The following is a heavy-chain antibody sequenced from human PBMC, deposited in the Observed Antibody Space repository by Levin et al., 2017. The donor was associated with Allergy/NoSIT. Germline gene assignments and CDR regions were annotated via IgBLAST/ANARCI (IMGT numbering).Heavy chain of an antibody. CDR3: SRGLRSGS. CDR1: GGSFSGYY. Sequence: SETLSLTCAVYGGSFSGYYWSWIRQPPGKGLEWIGEINPSGSTNYNPSPKSRLTITVDTSKNHFSLNQSSATATDTDVYYCSRGLRSGSWGQGTLVTVSS. V-gene: IGHV4-34*01. CDR2: INPSGST. D-gene: IGHD6-25*01. J-gene: IGHJ4*02.